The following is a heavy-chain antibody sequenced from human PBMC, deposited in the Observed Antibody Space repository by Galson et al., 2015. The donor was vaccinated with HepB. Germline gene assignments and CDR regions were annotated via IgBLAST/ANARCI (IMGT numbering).Heavy chain of an antibody. CDR1: AFAFSNSA. CDR2: IGASGANT. Sequence: SLRLSCAASAFAFSNSAMSWVRQAPGKGLEWVSGIGASGANTYYAESVKGRFTISRDNSKNTLSLQMNSLRAEDTAIYYCANDESYYGSGSYYNVWGQGTLVTVSS. CDR3: ANDESYYGSGSYYNV. D-gene: IGHD3-10*01. J-gene: IGHJ4*02. V-gene: IGHV3-23*01.